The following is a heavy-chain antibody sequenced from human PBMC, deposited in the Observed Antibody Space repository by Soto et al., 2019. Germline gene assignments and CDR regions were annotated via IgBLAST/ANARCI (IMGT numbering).Heavy chain of an antibody. V-gene: IGHV1-69*02. J-gene: IGHJ4*02. CDR1: GGTFSSYT. CDR2: IIPILGIA. Sequence: QVQLVQSGAEVKKPGSSVKVSCKASGGTFSSYTISWVRQAPGQGLEWMGRIIPILGIANYAQKFQGRVTITADKSTSTAYMELSSLRSEDTAVYYCASTDYDILTGFDYWGQGTRVTVSS. CDR3: ASTDYDILTGFDY. D-gene: IGHD3-9*01.